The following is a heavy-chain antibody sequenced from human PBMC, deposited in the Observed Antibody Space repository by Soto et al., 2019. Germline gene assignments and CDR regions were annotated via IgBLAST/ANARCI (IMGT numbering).Heavy chain of an antibody. J-gene: IGHJ4*02. V-gene: IGHV4-34*01. CDR2: INHSGST. CDR1: GGSSSGYY. CDR3: ARGRRGYSYGLPNYFDY. Sequence: SETLSLTCAVCGGSSSGYYWSWIRQPPGKGLEWIGEINHSGSTNYNPSLKSRVTISVDTSKNQFSLKLSSVTAADTAVYYCARGRRGYSYGLPNYFDYWGQGTLVTVSS. D-gene: IGHD5-18*01.